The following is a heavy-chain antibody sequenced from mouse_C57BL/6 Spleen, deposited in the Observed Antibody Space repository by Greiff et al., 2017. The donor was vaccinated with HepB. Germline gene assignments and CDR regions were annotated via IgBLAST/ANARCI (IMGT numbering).Heavy chain of an antibody. CDR3: ARRPDRDSSGSWFAY. Sequence: VQLQQSGAELARPGASVKLSCKASGYTFTSYGISWVKQRTGQGLEWIGEIYPRSGNTYYNEKLKGKATLTADKSSSTAYMELRSLTSEDSAVYFCARRPDRDSSGSWFAYWGQGTLVTVSA. V-gene: IGHV1-81*01. D-gene: IGHD3-2*02. CDR1: GYTFTSYG. J-gene: IGHJ3*01. CDR2: IYPRSGNT.